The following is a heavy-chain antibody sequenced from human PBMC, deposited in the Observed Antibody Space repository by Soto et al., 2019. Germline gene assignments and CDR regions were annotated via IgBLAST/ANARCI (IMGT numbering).Heavy chain of an antibody. CDR1: GFTFSGFD. D-gene: IGHD2-15*01. Sequence: GSLKLSCEASGFTFSGFDMHWVRQPTGKGLEWVSTIGTAGDTYYAVSVKGRFTISRDNAKNSLSLQMNSLRAGDTAVYFCARGQEVGAHFFDAWGQGTQVTVSS. CDR3: ARGQEVGAHFFDA. V-gene: IGHV3-13*01. CDR2: IGTAGDT. J-gene: IGHJ4*02.